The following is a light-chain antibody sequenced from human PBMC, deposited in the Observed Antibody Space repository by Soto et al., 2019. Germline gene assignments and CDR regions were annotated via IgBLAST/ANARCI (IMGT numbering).Light chain of an antibody. CDR1: SGHSRYA. Sequence: QLVSTQSTSASASLGASVKLTCILSSGHSRYAIAWHQQQPEKGPRYLMKVNRDGSHSKGDGIPDRFSGSSSGAERYLTISSLQSEDEADYYCQTWGTGTVVFGGGTQLTVL. CDR3: QTWGTGTVV. CDR2: VNRDGSH. V-gene: IGLV4-69*01. J-gene: IGLJ2*01.